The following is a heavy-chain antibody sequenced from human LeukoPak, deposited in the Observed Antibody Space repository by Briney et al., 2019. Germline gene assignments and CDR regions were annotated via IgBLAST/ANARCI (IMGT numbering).Heavy chain of an antibody. CDR2: IRGSGGST. J-gene: IGHJ4*02. V-gene: IGHV3-23*01. CDR1: GFTFSSYA. Sequence: SGGSLRLSCAASGFTFSSYAMSWVRQAPGKGLEWVSAIRGSGGSTYYADSVKGRFTISRDNSKNTLYLQMNGLRAEDTAVYYCAKGKQWLVQRALLNWGQGTLVTVSS. D-gene: IGHD6-19*01. CDR3: AKGKQWLVQRALLN.